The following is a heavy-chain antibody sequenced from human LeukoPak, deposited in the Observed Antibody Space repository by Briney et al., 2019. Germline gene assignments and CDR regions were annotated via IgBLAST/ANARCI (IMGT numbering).Heavy chain of an antibody. CDR2: IYWDDDK. CDR3: AHSRRPSGTNYRGSINWFDP. D-gene: IGHD3-10*01. V-gene: IGHV2-5*02. J-gene: IGHJ5*02. Sequence: SGPTLVNPTQTLTLTCTFSGFSLSTRGEGVGWLRQPPGKALEWLALIYWDDDKRSCPSLRNRLTITKDTSKSQVVLTMTNMDPVDTATYYCAHSRRPSGTNYRGSINWFDPWGQGTLVTVSS. CDR1: GFSLSTRGEG.